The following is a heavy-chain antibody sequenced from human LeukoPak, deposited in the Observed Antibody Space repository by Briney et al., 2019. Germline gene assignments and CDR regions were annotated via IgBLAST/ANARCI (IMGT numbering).Heavy chain of an antibody. D-gene: IGHD3-22*01. CDR1: GFTFSSYA. V-gene: IGHV3-23*01. Sequence: GRPLRLSCAASGFTFSSYAMSWVRQAPGKGLELVSAITGSGGGTYYADSVKGRFTISRVNSKNTLYLQMNSLRAEDTAVYYCAKDLYYDSSGYTFDYWGQGTLVTVSS. CDR3: AKDLYYDSSGYTFDY. CDR2: ITGSGGGT. J-gene: IGHJ4*02.